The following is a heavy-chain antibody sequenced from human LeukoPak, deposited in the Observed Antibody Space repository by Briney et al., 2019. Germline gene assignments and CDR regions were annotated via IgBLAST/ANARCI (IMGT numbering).Heavy chain of an antibody. V-gene: IGHV4-61*10. Sequence: SETLSLTCTVSGGSISSGSYYWSWIRQPAGKGLEWIGYIYYSGSTNYNPSLKSRVTISVDTSKNQFSLKLSSVTAADTAVYYCARVRPRIAVADQQAFDIWGQGTMVTVSS. CDR1: GGSISSGSYY. CDR3: ARVRPRIAVADQQAFDI. D-gene: IGHD6-19*01. J-gene: IGHJ3*02. CDR2: IYYSGST.